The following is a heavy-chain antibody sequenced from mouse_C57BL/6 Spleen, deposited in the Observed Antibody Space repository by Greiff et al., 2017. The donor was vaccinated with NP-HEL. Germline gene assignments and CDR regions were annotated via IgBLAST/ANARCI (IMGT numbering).Heavy chain of an antibody. CDR2: IHPNSGST. V-gene: IGHV1-64*01. J-gene: IGHJ2*01. CDR1: GYTFTSYW. D-gene: IGHD1-1*01. CDR3: ARSDCGSKYYFDD. Sequence: VQLQQPGAELVKPGASVKLSCKASGYTFTSYWMHWVKQRPGQGLEWIGMIHPNSGSTNYNEKFKSKATLTVDKSSSTAYMQLSSLTSEDSAVYYCARSDCGSKYYFDDWGQGTTLTVSS.